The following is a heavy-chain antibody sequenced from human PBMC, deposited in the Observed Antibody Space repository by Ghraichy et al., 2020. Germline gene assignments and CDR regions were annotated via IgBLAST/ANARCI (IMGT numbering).Heavy chain of an antibody. V-gene: IGHV3-23*01. Sequence: GVLRLSCAASGFTFSSYAMSWVRQTPGKGLEWVSGISDSGTITHYADSVKGRFTISRDNSKNTLYLQMNSLRAEDTAKYYCAKDGTIRISMRVAIPWFDPWGQGTLVTVSS. J-gene: IGHJ5*02. CDR2: ISDSGTIT. D-gene: IGHD3-22*01. CDR3: AKDGTIRISMRVAIPWFDP. CDR1: GFTFSSYA.